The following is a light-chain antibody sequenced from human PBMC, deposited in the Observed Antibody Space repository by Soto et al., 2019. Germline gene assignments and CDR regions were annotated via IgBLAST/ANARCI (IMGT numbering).Light chain of an antibody. Sequence: QSALTQPASVSGSPGQSITISCTVTSSDVGGYNYVSWYQQYPGKAPKLIMYDVSKRPSGVPDRFTGSKSGNTASLTVSGLQAEDEADYYCNSYGGSDNYVFETGTKVTVL. V-gene: IGLV2-8*01. CDR2: DVS. J-gene: IGLJ1*01. CDR1: SSDVGGYNY. CDR3: NSYGGSDNYV.